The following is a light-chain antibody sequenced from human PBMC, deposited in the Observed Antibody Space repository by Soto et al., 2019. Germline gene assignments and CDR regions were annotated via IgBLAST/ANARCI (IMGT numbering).Light chain of an antibody. CDR1: SSNIGSNY. Sequence: QSVLTQPPSASGTPGQRVTISCSGSSSNIGSNYVYWYQQLPGTAPKLLIYRNNQRSSGVPDRCSGSKSGTSASLAISGLRSEDEADYYCAAWDDSLSGLVFGGGTQLTVL. CDR3: AAWDDSLSGLV. V-gene: IGLV1-47*01. CDR2: RNN. J-gene: IGLJ7*01.